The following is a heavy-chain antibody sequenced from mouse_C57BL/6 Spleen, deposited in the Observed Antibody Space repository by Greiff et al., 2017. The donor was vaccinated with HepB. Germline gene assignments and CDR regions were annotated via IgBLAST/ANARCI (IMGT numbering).Heavy chain of an antibody. V-gene: IGHV1-50*01. D-gene: IGHD1-1*01. J-gene: IGHJ2*01. CDR1: GYTFTSYW. CDR3: ARRVYYGSSYDFDY. Sequence: QVQLKQPGAELVKPGASVKLSCKASGYTFTSYWMQWVKQRPGQGLEWIGEIDPSDSYTNYNQKFKGKATLTVETSSSTAYMQLSSLTSEDSAVYYCARRVYYGSSYDFDYWGQGTTLTVSS. CDR2: IDPSDSYT.